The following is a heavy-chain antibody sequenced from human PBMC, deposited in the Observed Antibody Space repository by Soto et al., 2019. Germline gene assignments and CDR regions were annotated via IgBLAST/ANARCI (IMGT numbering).Heavy chain of an antibody. CDR1: GFTFTNYW. CDR2: INGDGSNT. D-gene: IGHD3-16*02. CDR3: AGGIQYRYGMDV. J-gene: IGHJ6*02. V-gene: IGHV3-74*01. Sequence: EVQLVESGGTLVQPGGSLRLSCAATGFTFTNYWMHWVRQAPGKGLVWVSRINGDGSNTFYADSVKGRLTISRDNAENTVYLQMNSLRAEDTAVYYCAGGIQYRYGMDVWGQGTTVTVSS.